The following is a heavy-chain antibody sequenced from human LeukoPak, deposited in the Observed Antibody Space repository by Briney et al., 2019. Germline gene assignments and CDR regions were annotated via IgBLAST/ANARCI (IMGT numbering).Heavy chain of an antibody. J-gene: IGHJ4*02. CDR1: GFTFSSYS. V-gene: IGHV3-48*01. CDR2: ISSSSSTI. CDR3: ARCVSYYDFWSGYPESDY. D-gene: IGHD3-3*01. Sequence: GGSLRLSCAASGFTFSSYSMSWVRQAPGKGLEWVSYISSSSSTIYYADSVKGRFTISRDNAKNSLYLQMNSLRAEDTAVYYCARCVSYYDFWSGYPESDYWGQGTLVTVSS.